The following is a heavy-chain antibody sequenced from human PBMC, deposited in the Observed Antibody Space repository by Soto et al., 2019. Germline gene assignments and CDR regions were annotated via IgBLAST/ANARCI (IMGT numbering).Heavy chain of an antibody. CDR2: IYHTGTT. CDR3: ARHGSSWYFSSTDGGVWFDP. J-gene: IGHJ5*02. D-gene: IGHD6-13*01. CDR1: GDSITTATY. Sequence: SETLSLTCAVSGDSITTATYWGWIRQPPGKGLQWIGSIYHTGTTYYTPSLESRVFISVDSSKNQFSLKLNPVTAADTAVYYCARHGSSWYFSSTDGGVWFDPWGQGTLVTVSS. V-gene: IGHV4-38-2*01.